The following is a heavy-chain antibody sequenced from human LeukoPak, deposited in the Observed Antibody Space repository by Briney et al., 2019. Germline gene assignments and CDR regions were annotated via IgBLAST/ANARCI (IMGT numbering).Heavy chain of an antibody. Sequence: PGGSLRLSCEVSGFSVNGYVMSWVRQAPGKGLEWIAVTGGSDDNTHYADSVKGRFTISRDNSENRLFLQMNSLRPDDSALYYCTKDLLTRFSSGWYFAYWGQGTLVTVSS. CDR1: GFSVNGYV. CDR2: TGGSDDNT. CDR3: TKDLLTRFSSGWYFAY. D-gene: IGHD6-19*01. J-gene: IGHJ4*02. V-gene: IGHV3-23*01.